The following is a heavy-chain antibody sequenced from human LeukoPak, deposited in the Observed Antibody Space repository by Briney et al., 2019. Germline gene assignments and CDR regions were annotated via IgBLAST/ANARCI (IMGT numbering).Heavy chain of an antibody. V-gene: IGHV4-39*07. D-gene: IGHD4-17*01. CDR1: GGSISSGSYY. J-gene: IGHJ6*03. CDR3: ARGPNYGDYAYYYYMDV. Sequence: SETLSLTCTVSGGSISSGSYYWGWIRQPPGEGLEWIGSIYSSGSTYYNPSLKSRVTISVDTSKNQFSLKLSSVTAADTAVYYCARGPNYGDYAYYYYMDVWGKGTTVTVSS. CDR2: IYSSGST.